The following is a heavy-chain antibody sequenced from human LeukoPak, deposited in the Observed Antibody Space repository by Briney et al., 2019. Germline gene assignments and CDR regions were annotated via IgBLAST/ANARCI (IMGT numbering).Heavy chain of an antibody. V-gene: IGHV4-59*11. J-gene: IGHJ3*02. CDR3: AREGEDPDAFDI. CDR1: GGSISSHY. Sequence: PPETLSLTCTVSGGSISSHYWSWIRQPPGKGLEWIGYIYYSGSTNYNPSLKSRVTISVDTSKNQFSLKLSSVTAADTAVYYCAREGEDPDAFDIWGQGTMVTVSS. D-gene: IGHD3-16*01. CDR2: IYYSGST.